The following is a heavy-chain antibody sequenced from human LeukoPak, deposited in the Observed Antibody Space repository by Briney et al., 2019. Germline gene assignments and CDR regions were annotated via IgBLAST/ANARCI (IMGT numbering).Heavy chain of an antibody. D-gene: IGHD2-15*01. CDR2: ISYDGSNK. CDR3: ARPGSP. J-gene: IGHJ5*02. Sequence: SGGSLRLSCAASGFTFSSYAMHWVRQAPGKGLEWVAVISYDGSNKYYADSVKGRFTISRDNSKNTLYLQMNSLRAEDTAVYYCARPGSPWGQGTLVTVSS. CDR1: GFTFSSYA. V-gene: IGHV3-30-3*01.